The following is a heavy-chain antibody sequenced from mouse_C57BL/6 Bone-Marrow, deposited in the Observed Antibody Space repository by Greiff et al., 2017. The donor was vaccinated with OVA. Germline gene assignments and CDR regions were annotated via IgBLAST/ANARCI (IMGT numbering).Heavy chain of an antibody. CDR3: TIDYGIRWFAY. D-gene: IGHD1-1*01. J-gene: IGHJ3*01. CDR1: GFTFSSYA. CDR2: ISSGGDYI. Sequence: DVKLVESGAGLVKPGGSLKLSCAASGFTFSSYAMSWVRQTPEQRLEWVAYISSGGDYIYYADTVKGRVTISRDNARNTPYMQMSSLTSEDTAMYYCTIDYGIRWFAYWGQGTLVTVSA. V-gene: IGHV5-9-1*02.